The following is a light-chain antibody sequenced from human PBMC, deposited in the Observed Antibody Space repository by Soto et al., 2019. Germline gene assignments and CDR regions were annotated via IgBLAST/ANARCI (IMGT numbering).Light chain of an antibody. J-gene: IGLJ2*01. Sequence: QLVLTQPASVSGSPGQSITISCTGTSSDVGGYNYVSWYQQHPGKAPKLMIYEVSNRPSGVSNRFSGSKSGNTASLTISGLQAEDEADYYCSSYTSSSTVVFGGGTKVT. V-gene: IGLV2-14*01. CDR3: SSYTSSSTVV. CDR2: EVS. CDR1: SSDVGGYNY.